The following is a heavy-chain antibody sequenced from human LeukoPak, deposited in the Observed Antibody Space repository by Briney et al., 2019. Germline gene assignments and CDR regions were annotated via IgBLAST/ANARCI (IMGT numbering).Heavy chain of an antibody. CDR1: GYTFTGYY. Sequence: ASVKVSCKASGYTFTGYYMHWVRQAPGQGLEWMGWINPNSGGTNYAQKFQGRVTMTRDTSISTAYMELSRLRSGDTAVYYCSTSSEGIQYIHWGQGTLVTVSS. V-gene: IGHV1-2*02. CDR3: STSSEGIQYIH. D-gene: IGHD2/OR15-2a*01. J-gene: IGHJ4*02. CDR2: INPNSGGT.